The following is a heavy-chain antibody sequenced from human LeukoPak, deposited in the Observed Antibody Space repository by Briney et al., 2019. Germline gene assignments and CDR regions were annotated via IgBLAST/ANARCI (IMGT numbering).Heavy chain of an antibody. CDR1: GFTFSSYA. CDR2: ISYDGSNK. CDR3: AREIAAAGTCFDY. J-gene: IGHJ4*02. V-gene: IGHV3-30-3*01. D-gene: IGHD6-13*01. Sequence: GGSLRLSCAASGFTFSSYAMHWVRQAPGKGLEWVAVISYDGSNKYYADSVKGRFTISRDNSKNTLYPQMNSLRAEDTAVYYCAREIAAAGTCFDYWGQGTLVTVSS.